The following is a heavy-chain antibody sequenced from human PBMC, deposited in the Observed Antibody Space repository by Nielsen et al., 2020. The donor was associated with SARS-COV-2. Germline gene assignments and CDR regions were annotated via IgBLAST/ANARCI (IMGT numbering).Heavy chain of an antibody. D-gene: IGHD6-13*01. CDR1: GGTFSSYT. V-gene: IGHV1-69*02. J-gene: IGHJ6*02. CDR2: IIPILGIA. Sequence: SVKVSCKASGGTFSSYTISWVRQAPGQGLEWMGRIIPILGIANYAQKFQGRVTITADKSTSTAYMELSSLRSDDTAVYYCARYSSSWQYYYYGMDVWGQGTTVTVSS. CDR3: ARYSSSWQYYYYGMDV.